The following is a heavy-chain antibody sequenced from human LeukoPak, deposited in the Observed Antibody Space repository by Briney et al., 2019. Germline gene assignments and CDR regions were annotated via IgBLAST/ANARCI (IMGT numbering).Heavy chain of an antibody. V-gene: IGHV3-43*02. CDR1: GFTFDDYT. CDR2: ISGGGGST. Sequence: PGGSLRLSCAASGFTFDDYTMHWVRQVPGKGLEWVSLISGGGGSTYYANSVKGRSTISRDNTKNSLYLQMNSLRTEDTALYYCAKDMEDSGSSRDQWGWGTLVSVPWG. CDR3: AKDMEDSGSSRDQWGWGTLVSVP. J-gene: IGHJ5*02. D-gene: IGHD6-6*01.